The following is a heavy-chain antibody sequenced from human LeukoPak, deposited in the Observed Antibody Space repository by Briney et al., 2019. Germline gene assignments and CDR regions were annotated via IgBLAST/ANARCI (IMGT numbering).Heavy chain of an antibody. CDR2: IYYSGST. J-gene: IGHJ3*02. CDR1: GGSISSYY. D-gene: IGHD1/OR15-1a*01. Sequence: PSETLSLTCTVSGGSISSYYWSWIRQPPGKGLEWIGSIYYSGSTYYNPSLKSRVTISVDTSKNQFSLKLSSVTAADTAVYYCARHGRTVGAFDIWGQGTMVTVSS. V-gene: IGHV4-39*01. CDR3: ARHGRTVGAFDI.